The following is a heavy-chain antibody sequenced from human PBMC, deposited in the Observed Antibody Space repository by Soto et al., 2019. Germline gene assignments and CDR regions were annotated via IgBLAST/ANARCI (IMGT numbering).Heavy chain of an antibody. V-gene: IGHV3-11*01. J-gene: IGHJ4*02. CDR2: ISNSGRIT. Sequence: QVHLEESGGGLVKPGGSLRLSCTASGFIFSGYYMSWIRQAPGKGLEWVSDISNSGRITHHAESVEGRFTISRDNAKDSLDLQMNSLRLEDSAIYYCARDHGGGGLTLEYWGQGTLVTVSS. CDR1: GFIFSGYY. CDR3: ARDHGGGGLTLEY. D-gene: IGHD3-16*01.